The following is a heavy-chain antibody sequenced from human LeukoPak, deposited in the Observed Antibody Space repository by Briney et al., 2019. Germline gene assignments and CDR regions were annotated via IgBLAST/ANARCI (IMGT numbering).Heavy chain of an antibody. D-gene: IGHD1-14*01. J-gene: IGHJ4*02. V-gene: IGHV4-59*08. Sequence: SETLSLTRSVSGGSVSSYYWSWIRQSPGKGLEWIGYIHNSGRTNYNPSLKSRVTGFVDTSKHQVSLRLHSVTAADVAVYDCARHGTISSESYFDYWGQGALVTVSS. CDR3: ARHGTISSESYFDY. CDR1: GGSVSSYY. CDR2: IHNSGRT.